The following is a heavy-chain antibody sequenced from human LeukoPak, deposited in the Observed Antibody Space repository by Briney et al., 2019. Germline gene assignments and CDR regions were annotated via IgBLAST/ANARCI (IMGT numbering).Heavy chain of an antibody. CDR3: ARVRRGYSYGPDY. Sequence: SETLSLTRGVHGGSFSGYHWSWIRLRPGKGLEWIGDINHSGSTNYNPSLKSRVTISVDTSKNQFSLKLSSVTAADTAVYYCARVRRGYSYGPDYWGQGTLVTVSS. V-gene: IGHV4-34*01. J-gene: IGHJ4*02. CDR2: INHSGST. D-gene: IGHD5-18*01. CDR1: GGSFSGYH.